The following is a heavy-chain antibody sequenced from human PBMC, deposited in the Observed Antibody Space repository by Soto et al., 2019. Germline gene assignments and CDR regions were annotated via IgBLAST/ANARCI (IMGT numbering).Heavy chain of an antibody. D-gene: IGHD2-15*01. J-gene: IGHJ4*02. CDR1: GYTFTSYG. Sequence: VQLVQSGAEVKQPGASVKVSCKASGYTFTSYGISWVRQAPGQGLEWMGWISAYNGNTNYAQKLQGRVTMTTDTSTSTAYMELRSLRSDDTAVYYCARTDDVVVVAATTAHFDYWGQGTLVTVSS. V-gene: IGHV1-18*01. CDR2: ISAYNGNT. CDR3: ARTDDVVVVAATTAHFDY.